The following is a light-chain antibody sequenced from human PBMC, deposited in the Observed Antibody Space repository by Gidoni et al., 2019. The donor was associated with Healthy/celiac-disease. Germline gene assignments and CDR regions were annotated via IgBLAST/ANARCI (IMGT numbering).Light chain of an antibody. CDR1: QSVSSSY. J-gene: IGKJ3*01. CDR3: QQDYNVPF. CDR2: GAS. Sequence: PGERVTLSCRASQSVSSSYLTWYQQKPGKAPRLLIDGASTRATGIPARFSGSGSGTDFTLTISSLQPEYFAVYYCQQDYNVPFFXPXTKVDIK. V-gene: IGKV3D-7*01.